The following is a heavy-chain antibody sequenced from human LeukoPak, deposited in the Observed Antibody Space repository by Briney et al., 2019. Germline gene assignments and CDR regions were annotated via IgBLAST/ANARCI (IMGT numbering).Heavy chain of an antibody. CDR1: GYTFTSYG. Sequence: ASVKVSCKASGYTFTSYGISWVRQAPGQGLEWMGWISAYSGNTNYAQKLQGRVTMTTDTYTSTAYMELRSLRSDDTAVYYCARDLHSSGWSNYYGMDVWGQGTTVTVSS. V-gene: IGHV1-18*01. CDR2: ISAYSGNT. J-gene: IGHJ6*02. CDR3: ARDLHSSGWSNYYGMDV. D-gene: IGHD6-19*01.